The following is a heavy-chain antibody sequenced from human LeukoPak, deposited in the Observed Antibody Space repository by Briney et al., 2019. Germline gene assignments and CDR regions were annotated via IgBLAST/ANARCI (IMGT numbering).Heavy chain of an antibody. J-gene: IGHJ3*02. D-gene: IGHD6-19*01. V-gene: IGHV1-69*04. CDR2: ITPVFDMA. Sequence: GASVKVSCKVSGGTFNNYAISWVRQAPGQGLEWMGRITPVFDMANYAQKLQGTVKINADKSTSTVYMELSSLRNEDTAVFYCAIIALVPMWGQGKKVTVSS. CDR1: GGTFNNYA. CDR3: AIIALVPM.